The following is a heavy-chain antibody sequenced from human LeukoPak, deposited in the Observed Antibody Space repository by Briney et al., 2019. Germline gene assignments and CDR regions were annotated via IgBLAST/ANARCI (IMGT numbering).Heavy chain of an antibody. CDR3: ARALGDYGNNRVYYFGY. CDR2: INPNSGGT. D-gene: IGHD4-17*01. J-gene: IGHJ4*02. Sequence: ASVKVSCKASGYTFSGYYMHRVRQAPGQGLEWMGWINPNSGGTNYAQKFQGRVSMTRDTSISTAYLDLSGLTSDDTAMYYCARALGDYGNNRVYYFGYWGQGSLVTVSS. CDR1: GYTFSGYY. V-gene: IGHV1-2*02.